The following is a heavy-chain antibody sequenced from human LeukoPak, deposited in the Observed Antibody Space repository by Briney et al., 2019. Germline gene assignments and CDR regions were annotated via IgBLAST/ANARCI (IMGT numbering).Heavy chain of an antibody. CDR1: GYTFTSYG. Sequence: GASVKVSCKASGYTFTSYGISWVRQAPGQGLEWMGWISAYNGDTNYAQKLQGRVTMTTDTSTSTAYMELRSLRSDDTAVYYCAREIWFGEYYYYYYGMDVWGQGTTVTVSS. V-gene: IGHV1-18*01. CDR2: ISAYNGDT. D-gene: IGHD3-10*01. CDR3: AREIWFGEYYYYYYGMDV. J-gene: IGHJ6*02.